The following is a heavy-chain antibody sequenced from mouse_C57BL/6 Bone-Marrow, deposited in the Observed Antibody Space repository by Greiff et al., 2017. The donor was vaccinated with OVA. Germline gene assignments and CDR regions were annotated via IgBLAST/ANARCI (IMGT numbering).Heavy chain of an antibody. CDR1: GFTFSSYA. CDR3: AMIPTLRYFDV. V-gene: IGHV5-4*01. D-gene: IGHD6-1*01. CDR2: ISDGGSYT. Sequence: EVQRVESGGGLVKPGGSLKLSCAASGFTFSSYAMSWVRQTPEKRLEWVATISDGGSYTYSPDNVKGRFTISRDNAKNNLYLQMSHLKSEDTAMYYCAMIPTLRYFDVWGTGTTVTVSS. J-gene: IGHJ1*03.